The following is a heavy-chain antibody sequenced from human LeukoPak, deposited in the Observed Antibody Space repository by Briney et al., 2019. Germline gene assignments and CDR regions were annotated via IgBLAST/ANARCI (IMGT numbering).Heavy chain of an antibody. V-gene: IGHV3-7*03. J-gene: IGHJ4*02. CDR1: GFTFNTYW. CDR3: AKGNPSSWYVYFDY. D-gene: IGHD6-13*01. CDR2: IREDGSEI. Sequence: GGSLRLSCVGSGFTFNTYWMNWVRQAPGKGLEWVANIREDGSEIYYLDSVKGRFTISRDNAKNSLYLQMNSLRAEDTALYYCAKGNPSSWYVYFDYWGQGTLSPSPQ.